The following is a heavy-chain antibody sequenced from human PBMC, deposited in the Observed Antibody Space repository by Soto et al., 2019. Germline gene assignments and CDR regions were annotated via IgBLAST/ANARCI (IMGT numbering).Heavy chain of an antibody. J-gene: IGHJ4*02. V-gene: IGHV1-2*04. CDR3: ARAVLMVYAITDPFFDY. CDR2: INPNSGGT. CDR1: GYTFTGYY. Sequence: ASVKVSCKASGYTFTGYYMHWVRQAPGQGLEWMGWINPNSGGTNYAQKFQGWVTMTRDTSISTAYMELSRLRSDDTAVYYCARAVLMVYAITDPFFDYWGQGTLVTVSS. D-gene: IGHD2-8*01.